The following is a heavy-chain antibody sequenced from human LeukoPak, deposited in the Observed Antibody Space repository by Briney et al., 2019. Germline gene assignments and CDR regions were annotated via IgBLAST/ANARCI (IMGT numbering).Heavy chain of an antibody. J-gene: IGHJ5*02. Sequence: SETLSLTCTVSGGSLSSGSYYWSWIRQPAGKGLEWIGRIYTSGSTNYNPSLKSRVTISVDTSKNQFSLTLSSVTAADTAVYYCARQVVIALNWFDPWGQGTLVTVSS. CDR1: GGSLSSGSYY. D-gene: IGHD2-21*01. CDR2: IYTSGST. CDR3: ARQVVIALNWFDP. V-gene: IGHV4-61*02.